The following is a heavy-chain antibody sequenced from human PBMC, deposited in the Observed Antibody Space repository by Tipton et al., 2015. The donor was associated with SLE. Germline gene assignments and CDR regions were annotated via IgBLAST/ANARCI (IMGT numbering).Heavy chain of an antibody. J-gene: IGHJ4*02. CDR1: GGSFSDYY. V-gene: IGHV4-34*01. CDR3: VRDRGYAHFDY. CDR2: INHSGST. D-gene: IGHD5-12*01. Sequence: TLSLTCAVYGGSFSDYYWSWIRQPPGKGLEWIGEINHSGSTNYNPSLKSRVTISLDTSKNQFSLKLSSVTAADTAVYNCVRDRGYAHFDYWGQGTLVTVSS.